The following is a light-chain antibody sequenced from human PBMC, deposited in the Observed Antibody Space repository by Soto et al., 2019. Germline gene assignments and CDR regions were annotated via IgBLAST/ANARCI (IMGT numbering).Light chain of an antibody. CDR1: QSVSSY. CDR3: QQRSNWPPYT. CDR2: DAS. J-gene: IGKJ2*01. V-gene: IGKV3-11*01. Sequence: EIVLTQSPATLSLSPGERATLSCRASQSVSSYLAWYQQKPGQAPRLLIYDASNRATGIPARSSGSGSGTDFTLTISSLEPEDFAVYYWQQRSNWPPYTFGQGTKLEIK.